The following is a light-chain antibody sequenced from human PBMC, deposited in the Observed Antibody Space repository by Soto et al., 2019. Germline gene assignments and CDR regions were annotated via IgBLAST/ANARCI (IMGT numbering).Light chain of an antibody. CDR1: QSVSNNF. J-gene: IGKJ4*01. Sequence: IVLSKAPGSLSLSKGEKATLSCRASQSVSNNFLARYLQKPGQAPRLLIYGASNRATGIPARFSGSGSGTDFTLTISSLEPEDFAVYYCQQHSTWPLTFGGGTKVDIK. V-gene: IGKV3D-20*02. CDR2: GAS. CDR3: QQHSTWPLT.